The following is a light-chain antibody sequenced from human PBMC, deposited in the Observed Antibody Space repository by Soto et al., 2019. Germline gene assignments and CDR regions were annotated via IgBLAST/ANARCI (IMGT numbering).Light chain of an antibody. CDR2: WAS. Sequence: DIVMTQSPDSLAVSLGERATINCKSSQSILYSSNNKNYLAWYQQKPGQPPKLLISWASTRDSGVPDRFSGSGSGTDFTLPITSLQAEDAAVYYCQQYQTTPLTFGGGTKVEIK. J-gene: IGKJ4*01. CDR1: QSILYSSNNKNY. CDR3: QQYQTTPLT. V-gene: IGKV4-1*01.